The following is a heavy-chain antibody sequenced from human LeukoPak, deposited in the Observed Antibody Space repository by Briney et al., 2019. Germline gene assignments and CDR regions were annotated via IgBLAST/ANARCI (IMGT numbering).Heavy chain of an antibody. Sequence: PGGSPRLSCAASGFTFSAYSMHWVRQAPGKGLVWVSRILPDGSGTTYADSVKGRFTISRDDAKNTLYLQVNTLRADDTAVYYCTSSKNFDYWGQGTLVTVSS. CDR1: GFTFSAYS. D-gene: IGHD3-3*02. CDR2: ILPDGSGT. CDR3: TSSKNFDY. V-gene: IGHV3-74*01. J-gene: IGHJ4*02.